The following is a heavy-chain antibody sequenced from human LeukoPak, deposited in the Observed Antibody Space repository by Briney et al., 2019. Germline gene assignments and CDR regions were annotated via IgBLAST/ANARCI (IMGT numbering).Heavy chain of an antibody. Sequence: ASVKVSCRASGYTFTSYDINWARQATGQGLEWMGWMNPNSGKTGYAQKFQGRVTITRNTSISTAYMELSSLRSEDTAVYYCARDYYDDAFDIWGQGTMVTVSS. CDR1: GYTFTSYD. CDR2: MNPNSGKT. V-gene: IGHV1-8*03. D-gene: IGHD3-22*01. CDR3: ARDYYDDAFDI. J-gene: IGHJ3*02.